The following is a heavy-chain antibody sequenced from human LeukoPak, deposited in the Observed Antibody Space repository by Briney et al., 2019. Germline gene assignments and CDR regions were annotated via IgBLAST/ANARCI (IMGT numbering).Heavy chain of an antibody. CDR2: ISSSGSTI. Sequence: GGSLRLSCAASGFTFSSYEMNWVRQAPGKGLEWVSYISSSGSTIYYADSVKGRFTISRDNAKNSLYLQMNSLRAEDTAVYYCARVLAGTHFDYWGQGTLVTVSS. J-gene: IGHJ4*02. CDR1: GFTFSSYE. V-gene: IGHV3-48*03. CDR3: ARVLAGTHFDY. D-gene: IGHD6-19*01.